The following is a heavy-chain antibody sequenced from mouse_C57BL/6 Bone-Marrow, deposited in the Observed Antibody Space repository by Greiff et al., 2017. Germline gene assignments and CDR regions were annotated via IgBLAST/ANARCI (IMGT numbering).Heavy chain of an antibody. CDR3: ARYYKWSVRPFDV. D-gene: IGHD1-3*01. Sequence: VQLQQPGAELVRPGSSVKLSCKASGYTFTSYWMHWVKQRPIQGLEWIGNIDPSDSETHYNQKFKDKATLTVDKSSSTAYMQLSSLTSEDSAVYYCARYYKWSVRPFDVWGQGTTRTVSS. V-gene: IGHV1-52*01. CDR2: IDPSDSET. J-gene: IGHJ2*01. CDR1: GYTFTSYW.